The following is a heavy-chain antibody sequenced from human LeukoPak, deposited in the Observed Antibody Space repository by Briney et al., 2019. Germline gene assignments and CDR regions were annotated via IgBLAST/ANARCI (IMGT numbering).Heavy chain of an antibody. CDR3: ARVRYDTTYYFDY. CDR2: ISGDGRTT. J-gene: IGHJ4*02. D-gene: IGHD5-12*01. V-gene: IGHV3-43*02. CDR1: GFTFDDYV. Sequence: GGSLRLSCAASGFTFDDYVMHWVRQAPGKGLEWVSLISGDGRTTYYADSVKGRFTISRDNSKNTLYLQMNSLRAEDTAVYYCARVRYDTTYYFDYWGQGTLVTVSS.